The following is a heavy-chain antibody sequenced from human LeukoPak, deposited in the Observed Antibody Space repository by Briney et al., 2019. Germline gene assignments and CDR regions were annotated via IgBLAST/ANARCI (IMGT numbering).Heavy chain of an antibody. Sequence: GGSLRLSCAASGFTFDDYAMHWVRQAPGKGLEWVSGISWNSGSIGYADSVKGRFTISRDNAKNSLYLQMNSLRAEDTALYYCAKGSGYSYGYVLYWGQGTLVTVSS. D-gene: IGHD5-18*01. V-gene: IGHV3-9*01. CDR3: AKGSGYSYGYVLY. J-gene: IGHJ4*02. CDR1: GFTFDDYA. CDR2: ISWNSGSI.